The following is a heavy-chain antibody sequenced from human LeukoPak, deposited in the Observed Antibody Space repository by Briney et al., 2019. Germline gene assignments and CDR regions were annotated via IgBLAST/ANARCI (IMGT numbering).Heavy chain of an antibody. CDR2: MYYNGST. Sequence: SETLSLTCTVSGGSISSYSYYWGWIRQPPGKGLEWIGSMYYNGSTYYNPSLKSRVTISVDTSKNQFSLKLSSVTAADTAVYYCARRGANTGYSSGWYVGGAGFDPWGQGTLVTVSS. V-gene: IGHV4-39*01. J-gene: IGHJ5*02. CDR1: GGSISSYSYY. CDR3: ARRGANTGYSSGWYVGGAGFDP. D-gene: IGHD6-19*01.